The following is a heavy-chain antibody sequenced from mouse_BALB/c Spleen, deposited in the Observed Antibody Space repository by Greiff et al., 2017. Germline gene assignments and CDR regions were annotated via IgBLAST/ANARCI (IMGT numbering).Heavy chain of an antibody. CDR3: ARGIYDGYTFAY. V-gene: IGHV2-9*02. D-gene: IGHD2-3*01. CDR2: IWAGGST. Sequence: VQLQESGPGLVAPSQSLSITCTVSGFSLTSYGVHWVRQPPGKGLEWLGVIWAGGSTNYNSALMSSLSISKDNSKSQVFLKMNSLQTDDTAMYYCARGIYDGYTFAYWGQGTLVTVSA. CDR1: GFSLTSYG. J-gene: IGHJ3*01.